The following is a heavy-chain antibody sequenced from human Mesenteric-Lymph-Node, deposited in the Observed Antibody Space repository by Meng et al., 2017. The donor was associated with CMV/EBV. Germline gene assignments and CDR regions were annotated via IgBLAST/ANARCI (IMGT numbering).Heavy chain of an antibody. CDR1: GYTFTTYD. CDR2: MNPASGNT. CDR3: ARGPYYYGAGSFGDC. Sequence: SGYTFTTYDINWVRQATGQGLEWMGWMNPASGNTDYAQKFQGRVTMNRNTSISTAYMELSSLRSEDTAVYYCARGPYYYGAGSFGDCWGQGTLVTVSS. V-gene: IGHV1-8*01. D-gene: IGHD3-10*01. J-gene: IGHJ4*02.